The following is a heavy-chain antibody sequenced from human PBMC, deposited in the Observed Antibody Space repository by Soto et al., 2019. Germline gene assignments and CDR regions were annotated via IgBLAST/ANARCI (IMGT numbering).Heavy chain of an antibody. V-gene: IGHV4-59*01. CDR1: GGSISNFY. CDR3: ARDPMVLSRSYFDS. D-gene: IGHD2-8*01. Sequence: SETLSLTCTVSGGSISNFYWSWIRQPPGKGLEWIGYISYSGNTNYNPSLKSRVSISVDTSKNQLSLNLRSVTAADTAVYYCARDPMVLSRSYFDSWGQGTPVTVSS. J-gene: IGHJ4*02. CDR2: ISYSGNT.